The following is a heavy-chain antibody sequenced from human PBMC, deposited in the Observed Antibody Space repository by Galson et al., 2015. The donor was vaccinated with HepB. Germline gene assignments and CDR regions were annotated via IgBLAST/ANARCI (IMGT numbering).Heavy chain of an antibody. CDR1: GGSISGYY. Sequence: LSLTCTVSGGSISGYYWSWIRQPPGKGLEWIGYVYYSGNTNYNPSLQSRVSLSVDTSQNQFSLKLSSVTAADTAVYYCARLYRQYFYGLDVWGQGTTVIVSS. D-gene: IGHD2/OR15-2a*01. CDR2: VYYSGNT. V-gene: IGHV4-59*08. CDR3: ARLYRQYFYGLDV. J-gene: IGHJ6*02.